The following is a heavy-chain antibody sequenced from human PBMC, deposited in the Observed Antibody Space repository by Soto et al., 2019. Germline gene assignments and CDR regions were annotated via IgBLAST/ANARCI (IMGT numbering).Heavy chain of an antibody. CDR1: GYSFTSYW. J-gene: IGHJ6*02. Sequence: GESLKISSKGSGYSFTSYWIGWVRQMPGKGLEWMGIIYPGDSDTRYSPSFQGQVTISADKSISTAYLQWSSLKASDTAMYYCARRAPIPYYGMDVWGQGTTVTVSS. V-gene: IGHV5-51*01. CDR3: ARRAPIPYYGMDV. CDR2: IYPGDSDT.